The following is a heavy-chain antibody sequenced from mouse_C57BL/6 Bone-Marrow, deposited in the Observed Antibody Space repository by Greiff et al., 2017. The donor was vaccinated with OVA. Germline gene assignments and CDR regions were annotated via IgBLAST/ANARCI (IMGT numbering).Heavy chain of an antibody. CDR1: GYAFSSSW. J-gene: IGHJ3*01. D-gene: IGHD2-3*01. Sequence: QVQLQQSGPELVKPGASVKISCKASGYAFSSSWMNWVKQRPGKGLEWIGRIYPGDGDTNYNGKFKGKATLTADKSSSTAYMQLSSLTSEDSAVYFGARHDGYYLSGFAYWGKGTLVTVSA. CDR3: ARHDGYYLSGFAY. CDR2: IYPGDGDT. V-gene: IGHV1-82*01.